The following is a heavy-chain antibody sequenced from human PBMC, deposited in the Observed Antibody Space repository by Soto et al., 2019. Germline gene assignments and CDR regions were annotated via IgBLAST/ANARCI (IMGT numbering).Heavy chain of an antibody. CDR1: GQSFSGHS. CDR3: ARGSGIVALPGELEDVNYDY. Sequence: QVQLQQWGAGLVKPSETLSLSCGVYGQSFSGHSWAWIRQPPGKGMEWIGEINESGSTYYNPSLKSRVTISTDTSKNQFSLKLSSVSAADTAAYFCARGSGIVALPGELEDVNYDYWGQGTLVNVSS. V-gene: IGHV4-34*01. D-gene: IGHD1-1*01. J-gene: IGHJ4*02. CDR2: INESGST.